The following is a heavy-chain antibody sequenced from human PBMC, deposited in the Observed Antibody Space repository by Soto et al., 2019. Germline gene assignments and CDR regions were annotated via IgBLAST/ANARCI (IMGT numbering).Heavy chain of an antibody. V-gene: IGHV4-34*01. J-gene: IGHJ4*02. CDR1: GGSFSGYF. D-gene: IGHD1-1*01. CDR3: ARRRDGNNRQHKNYFDY. CDR2: SNHSGST. Sequence: SETLSLTCAVFGGSFSGYFWSWIRQPPGKGLEWIGESNHSGSTNYNPSLKSRVTISMDTSKNQFSLELSSVTAADTAVYYCARRRDGNNRQHKNYFDYWGQGTLVTVSS.